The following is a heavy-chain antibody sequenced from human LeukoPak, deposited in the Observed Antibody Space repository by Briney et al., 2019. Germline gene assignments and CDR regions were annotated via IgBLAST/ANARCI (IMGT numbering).Heavy chain of an antibody. CDR2: IYYSGST. V-gene: IGHV4-59*01. Sequence: SETLSLTCTVSGGSISSYYWSWIRQPPGKGLEWIGYIYYSGSTNYNPSLKSRVTISVDTSKNQFSLKLSSVTAADTAMYYCASSDMVRGILFDYWGQGTLVTVSS. CDR1: GGSISSYY. CDR3: ASSDMVRGILFDY. J-gene: IGHJ4*02. D-gene: IGHD3-10*01.